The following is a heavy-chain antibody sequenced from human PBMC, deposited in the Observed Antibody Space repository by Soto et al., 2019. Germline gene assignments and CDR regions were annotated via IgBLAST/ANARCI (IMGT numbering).Heavy chain of an antibody. CDR2: INHTGGA. CDR3: ARYPAYCSDGKNCPPGP. D-gene: IGHD2-15*01. CDR1: GGSFNGYY. V-gene: IGHV4-34*02. Sequence: QVQLQQWGAGLVKPSETLSLTCAVSGGSFNGYYWNWIRQPPGRGLEWFGEINHTGGANYNPSLKSRLTISMDTSKNHFYLRLTSVTAADTAVYYCARYPAYCSDGKNCPPGPWGQGTLVTVSS. J-gene: IGHJ5*02.